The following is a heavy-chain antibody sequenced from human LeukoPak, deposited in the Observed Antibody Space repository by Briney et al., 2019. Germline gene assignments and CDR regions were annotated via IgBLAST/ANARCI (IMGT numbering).Heavy chain of an antibody. V-gene: IGHV5-51*01. CDR1: GYSFTSYW. CDR3: ARPLAVAGRNYYYGMDV. CDR2: IYPGDSDI. J-gene: IGHJ6*02. D-gene: IGHD6-19*01. Sequence: GESLKISCKGSGYSFTSYWIGWVRQMPGKGLEWMGTIYPGDSDIRYSPSFQGQVTISADKSITTAFLQWSSLKASDTATYYCARPLAVAGRNYYYGMDVWGQGTTVTVSS.